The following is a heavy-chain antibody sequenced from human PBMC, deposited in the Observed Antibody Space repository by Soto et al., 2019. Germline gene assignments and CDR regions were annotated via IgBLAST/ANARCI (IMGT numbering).Heavy chain of an antibody. D-gene: IGHD2-15*01. J-gene: IGHJ4*02. CDR2: ISSSSSYI. Sequence: EVKLVESGGGLVKPGGSLRLSCAASGFTFSSYSMNWVRQAPGKGLEWVSSISSSSSYIYYADSVKGRFTISRDNAKNSLYLQMNSLRAEDTAVYYCARDFVVVAATEYYFDYWGQGTLVTVSS. CDR3: ARDFVVVAATEYYFDY. V-gene: IGHV3-21*01. CDR1: GFTFSSYS.